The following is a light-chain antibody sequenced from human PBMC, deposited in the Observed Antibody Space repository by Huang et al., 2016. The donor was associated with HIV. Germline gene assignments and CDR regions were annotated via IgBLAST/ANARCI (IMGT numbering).Light chain of an antibody. J-gene: IGKJ5*01. CDR1: QEINDY. V-gene: IGKV1-33*01. CDR3: QQYKNVPIT. CDR2: TAS. Sequence: DIQMTQSPSSLSAPVGDRVTITCQASQEINDYLNRYQQKPGRAPKLLIHTASNLETGVPSRFRGSESGTHCTFTISSLQPEDIGSYYCQQYKNVPITFGQGTRLDIK.